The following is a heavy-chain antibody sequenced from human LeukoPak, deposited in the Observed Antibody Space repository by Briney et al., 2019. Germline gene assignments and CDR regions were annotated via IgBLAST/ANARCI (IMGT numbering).Heavy chain of an antibody. CDR2: IYYSGST. J-gene: IGHJ4*02. D-gene: IGHD6-19*01. CDR3: ARLDSSGWYPFDY. Sequence: KPSETLSLTCTVSGGSISNYYWSWIRQPPGKGLEWIGYIYYSGSTNYNPSLKSRVTISVDTSKNQFSQKLSSVTAADTAVYYCARLDSSGWYPFDYWGQGTLVTVSS. V-gene: IGHV4-59*08. CDR1: GGSISNYY.